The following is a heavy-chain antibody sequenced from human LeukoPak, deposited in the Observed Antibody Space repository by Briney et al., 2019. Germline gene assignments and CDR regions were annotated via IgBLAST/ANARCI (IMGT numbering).Heavy chain of an antibody. Sequence: ASVKVSCKASGYTFTGYYMHWVRQAPGQGLEWMGWINPNSGGTNYAQKVQGRVTMTRDTSISTAYMELSRLRSDDTAVYYCARGRSGSYYVPTLDYWGQGTLVTVSS. D-gene: IGHD1-26*01. CDR2: INPNSGGT. J-gene: IGHJ4*02. V-gene: IGHV1-2*02. CDR1: GYTFTGYY. CDR3: ARGRSGSYYVPTLDY.